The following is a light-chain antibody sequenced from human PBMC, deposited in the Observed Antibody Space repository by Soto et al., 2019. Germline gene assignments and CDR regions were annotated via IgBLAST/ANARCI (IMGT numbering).Light chain of an antibody. V-gene: IGKV1-39*01. CDR3: QQSYSTPPT. CDR1: QSISSY. J-gene: IGKJ2*01. Sequence: DIQMTQSPSSLSASVGDRVTITCRASQSISSYLNWYQQKPGKAPKLLIYAASSLQSGVPSRFSGSGSGTAFTLTISSLPPEDFATYYCQQSYSTPPTFGQGTKLEIK. CDR2: AAS.